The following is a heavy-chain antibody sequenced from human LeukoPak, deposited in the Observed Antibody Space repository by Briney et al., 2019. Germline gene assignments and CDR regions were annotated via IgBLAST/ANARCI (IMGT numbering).Heavy chain of an antibody. J-gene: IGHJ4*02. V-gene: IGHV4-31*03. CDR1: GYSISSGYY. Sequence: SETLSLTCTVSGYSISSGYYWSWIRQHPGKGLEWIGYIYYSGSTYYNPSLKSRVTISVDTSKNQFSLKLSSVTAADTAVYYCARGYGDSSPHFDYWGQGTLVTVSS. CDR2: IYYSGST. D-gene: IGHD4-17*01. CDR3: ARGYGDSSPHFDY.